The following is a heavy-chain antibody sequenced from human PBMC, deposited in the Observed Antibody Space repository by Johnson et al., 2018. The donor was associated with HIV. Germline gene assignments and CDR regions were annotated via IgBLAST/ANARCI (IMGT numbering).Heavy chain of an antibody. CDR1: GFSFDSHA. CDR2: ISYSGSST. CDR3: AREISRYYYDYAAFDL. V-gene: IGHV3-23*04. D-gene: IGHD3-22*01. Sequence: MMLVESGGGLVQPGGSLRLSCAASGFSFDSHAINWVRQAPGTGLQWVSAISYSGSSTYYADSVKGRFTISRDNSRSTVYLHMINLSADDTALYYCAREISRYYYDYAAFDLWGQGTTVTVSS. J-gene: IGHJ3*01.